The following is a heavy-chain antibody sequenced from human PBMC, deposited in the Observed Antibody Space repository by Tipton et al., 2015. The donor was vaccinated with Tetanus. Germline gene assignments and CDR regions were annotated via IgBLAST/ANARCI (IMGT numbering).Heavy chain of an antibody. D-gene: IGHD6-19*01. J-gene: IGHJ4*02. CDR2: DSGYSGNT. CDR1: GYTFTNYG. V-gene: IGHV1-18*01. CDR3: ARLVKQWLVPEDY. Sequence: QVQLVQSGAEVKKPGASVKVSCKGSGYTFTNYGINWVRQAPGQGLEWMGWDSGYSGNTIYARKVQGRVTMATDTSTNTAYLELRSLRSDDTAVYFCARLVKQWLVPEDYWGQGTLVTVS.